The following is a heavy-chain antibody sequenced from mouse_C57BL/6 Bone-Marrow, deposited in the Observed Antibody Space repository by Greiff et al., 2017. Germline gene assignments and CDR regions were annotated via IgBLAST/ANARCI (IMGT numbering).Heavy chain of an antibody. J-gene: IGHJ3*01. CDR3: AREYSCGAWFAY. CDR2: IDPSDSYT. D-gene: IGHD3-1*01. CDR1: GYTFTSYW. Sequence: QVQLQQPGAELVKPGASVKLSCKASGYTFTSYWMQWVKQRPGQGLEWIGEIDPSDSYTNYNQKFKGKATLTVDTSSSTAYMQLSSLTSEDSAVYCAAREYSCGAWFAYWGQGTLVTGSA. V-gene: IGHV1-50*01.